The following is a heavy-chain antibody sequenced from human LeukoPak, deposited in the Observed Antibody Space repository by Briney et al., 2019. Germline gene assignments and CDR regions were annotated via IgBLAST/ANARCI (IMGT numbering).Heavy chain of an antibody. CDR1: GGTFSSYA. J-gene: IGHJ5*02. CDR3: ARRGGSYQNWFDP. V-gene: IGHV1-69*05. Sequence: SVKVSCKASGGTFSSYAISWVRQAPGQGLEWMGGIIPIFGTANYAQKFQGRVTITTDESTSTAYMELSSLRSEDTAVYYCARRGGSYQNWFDPWGQGTLVTVSS. CDR2: IIPIFGTA. D-gene: IGHD2-15*01.